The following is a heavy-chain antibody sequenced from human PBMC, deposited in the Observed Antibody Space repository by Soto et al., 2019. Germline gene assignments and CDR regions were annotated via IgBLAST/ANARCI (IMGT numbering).Heavy chain of an antibody. V-gene: IGHV1-69*12. J-gene: IGHJ4*02. Sequence: QVQLVQSGAEVKKPGSSVKVSCTASGGTFSSYAISWLRHAPGQGLEWMGGIIPIFGTANYAKKFQGRVTITADESTSTADMELSSLRSEDTAVYYCARDGTHFWGQGTLVNVSS. D-gene: IGHD1-26*01. CDR1: GGTFSSYA. CDR2: IIPIFGTA. CDR3: ARDGTHF.